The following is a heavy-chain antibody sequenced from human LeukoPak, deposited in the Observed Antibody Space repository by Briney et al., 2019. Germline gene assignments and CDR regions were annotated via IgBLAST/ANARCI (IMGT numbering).Heavy chain of an antibody. CDR2: IRYDGSNK. Sequence: GGSLRLSCAASGFTFSSYGMHWGRRAPGNGLEWLAVIRYDGSNKYYADSVKGRFTISRNNSKTTMYLQMNSLRAEDTAVYYCAKAGLRGRGGYSYGYTDYWGQGTLVTVSS. CDR3: AKAGLRGRGGYSYGYTDY. V-gene: IGHV3-30*02. D-gene: IGHD5-18*01. J-gene: IGHJ4*02. CDR1: GFTFSSYG.